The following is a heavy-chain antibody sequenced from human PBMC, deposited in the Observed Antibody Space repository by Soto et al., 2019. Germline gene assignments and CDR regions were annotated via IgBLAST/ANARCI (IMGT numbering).Heavy chain of an antibody. J-gene: IGHJ5*02. CDR2: MNPNSGNT. V-gene: IGHV1-8*01. CDR3: ARDPSTPSPANWFDP. CDR1: GYTFTSYD. Sequence: ASVKVSCKASGYTFTSYDINWVRQATGQGLEWMGWMNPNSGNTGYAQKFQGRVTMTRNTSISTAYMELSSLRSEDTAVYYCARDPSTPSPANWFDPWGQGTLVTVSS.